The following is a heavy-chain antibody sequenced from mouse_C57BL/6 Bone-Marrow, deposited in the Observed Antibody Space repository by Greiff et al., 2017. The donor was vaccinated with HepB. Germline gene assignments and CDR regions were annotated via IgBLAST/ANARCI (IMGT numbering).Heavy chain of an antibody. CDR1: GFTFSDYG. D-gene: IGHD1-1*01. CDR3: AWGYYYGSSPFAY. J-gene: IGHJ3*01. CDR2: ISSGSSTI. V-gene: IGHV5-17*01. Sequence: EVQLVESGGGLVKPGGSLKLSCAASGFTFSDYGMHWVRQAPEKGLEWVAYISSGSSTIYYADTVKGRFTISRDNAKNTLFLQMTSLRSEDTAMYYCAWGYYYGSSPFAYWGQGTLVTVSA.